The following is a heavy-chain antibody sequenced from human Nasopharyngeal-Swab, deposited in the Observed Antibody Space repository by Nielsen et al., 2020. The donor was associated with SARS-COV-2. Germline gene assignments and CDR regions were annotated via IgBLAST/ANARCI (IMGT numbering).Heavy chain of an antibody. CDR3: AKVVAAHYHYYGMDV. Sequence: PGKGLEWVSGISWNSGSIGYADSVKGRFTISRDNAKNSLYLQMNSLRAEDTALYYCAKVVAAHYHYYGMDVWGQGTTVTVSS. D-gene: IGHD2-15*01. V-gene: IGHV3-9*01. CDR2: ISWNSGSI. J-gene: IGHJ6*02.